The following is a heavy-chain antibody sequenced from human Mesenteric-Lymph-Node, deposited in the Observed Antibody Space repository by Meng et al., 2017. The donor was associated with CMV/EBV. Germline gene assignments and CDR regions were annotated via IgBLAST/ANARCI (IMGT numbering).Heavy chain of an antibody. J-gene: IGHJ4*02. CDR3: ARNRPPDY. CDR1: GFTFSDYW. CDR2: INTDGTTT. V-gene: IGHV3-74*01. Sequence: GESLKISCTASGFTFSDYWMHWVRQSPEKGLEWVSRINTDGTTTTYADSVKGRFTISRDNANNILYLQMNSLRGEDTAVYYCARNRPPDYWGQGTLDTVSS. D-gene: IGHD2/OR15-2a*01.